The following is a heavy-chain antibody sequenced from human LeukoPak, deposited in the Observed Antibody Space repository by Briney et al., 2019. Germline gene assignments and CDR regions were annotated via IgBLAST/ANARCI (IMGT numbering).Heavy chain of an antibody. Sequence: ASVKVSCKASGGTFSSYAISWVRQAPGQGLEWMGGIIPIFGTANYAQKFQGRVTITTDESTSTAYMELSSLRPEDTAVYYCAREASEAARSLGYWGQGTLVTVSS. CDR3: AREASEAARSLGY. V-gene: IGHV1-69*05. CDR2: IIPIFGTA. D-gene: IGHD6-6*01. CDR1: GGTFSSYA. J-gene: IGHJ4*02.